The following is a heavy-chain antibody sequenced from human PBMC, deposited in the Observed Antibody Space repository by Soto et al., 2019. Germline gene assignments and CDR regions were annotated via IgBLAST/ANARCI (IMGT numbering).Heavy chain of an antibody. CDR3: ARETYSSGWTPSFDY. Sequence: QVQLVESRGGVVQPGRSLRLSCAASGFTFSSYAMHWVRQAPGKGLEWVAVISYDGSNKYYADSVKGRFTISRDNSKNPLYLQMNSLRAEDTAVYYCARETYSSGWTPSFDYWGQGTLVTVSS. D-gene: IGHD6-19*01. J-gene: IGHJ4*02. CDR1: GFTFSSYA. V-gene: IGHV3-30-3*01. CDR2: ISYDGSNK.